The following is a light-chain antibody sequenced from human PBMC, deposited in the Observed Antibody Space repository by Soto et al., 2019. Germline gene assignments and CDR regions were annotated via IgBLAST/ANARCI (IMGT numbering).Light chain of an antibody. V-gene: IGLV2-11*01. CDR1: SSDVGGYNY. J-gene: IGLJ1*01. Sequence: QSALTQPRSVSGSPGQSVTISCTGTSSDVGGYNYVSWYQQHPGKAPKLMIYDVSKRPSGVPDRFSGSESGNTASLTISGLQAEDEADYYCCSYAGSYTFVVFGTGTKVTVL. CDR3: CSYAGSYTFVV. CDR2: DVS.